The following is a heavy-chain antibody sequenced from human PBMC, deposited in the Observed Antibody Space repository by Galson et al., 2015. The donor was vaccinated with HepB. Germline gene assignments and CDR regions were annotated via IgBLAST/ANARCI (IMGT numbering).Heavy chain of an antibody. CDR3: ARTLPMGSLDY. CDR1: GGSISSYY. Sequence: ETLSLTCTVSGGSISSYYWSWIRQPPGKGLEWIGYIYYSGSTNYNPSLKSRFTISVDTSKNHFSLKLTSVTAADTAVYYCARTLPMGSLDYWGQGTLVTVSS. CDR2: IYYSGST. V-gene: IGHV4-59*08. J-gene: IGHJ4*02. D-gene: IGHD1-26*01.